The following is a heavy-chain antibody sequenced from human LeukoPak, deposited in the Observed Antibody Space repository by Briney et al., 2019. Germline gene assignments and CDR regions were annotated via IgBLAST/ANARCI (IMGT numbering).Heavy chain of an antibody. V-gene: IGHV1-69*05. D-gene: IGHD3-22*01. CDR3: ARKDSYDSSEVYFQL. CDR1: GGTFSSYA. Sequence: SVKVSCKASGGTFSSYAISWVRQAPGQGLEWMGRIIPIFGTANYAQKFQGRVTITTDESTSTAYMELSSLRSEDTAVYYCARKDSYDSSEVYFQLWGQGTLVTVSS. CDR2: IIPIFGTA. J-gene: IGHJ1*01.